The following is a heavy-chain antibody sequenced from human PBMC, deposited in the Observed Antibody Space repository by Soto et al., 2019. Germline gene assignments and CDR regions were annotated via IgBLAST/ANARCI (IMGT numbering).Heavy chain of an antibody. CDR3: ARASGGSAEYFQH. V-gene: IGHV3-33*01. J-gene: IGHJ1*01. Sequence: QVQLVESGGGVVQPGRSLRLSCAASGFTFSSYGMHWVRQAPGKGLEWVAVIWYDGSYKYYVDSVKGRFTISRDNSKNTLYLQMNSLRAEDTAVYYCARASGGSAEYFQHWGQGTLVTVSS. CDR1: GFTFSSYG. D-gene: IGHD3-10*01. CDR2: IWYDGSYK.